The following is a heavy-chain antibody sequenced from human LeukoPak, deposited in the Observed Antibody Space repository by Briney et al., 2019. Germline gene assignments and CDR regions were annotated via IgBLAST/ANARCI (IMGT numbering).Heavy chain of an antibody. J-gene: IGHJ4*02. D-gene: IGHD3-22*01. CDR3: ARDLSASGYYDSSGLFGY. V-gene: IGHV1-46*01. CDR1: GYTFTNYF. Sequence: GASVKVSCKASGYTFTNYFVYWVRQAPGQGLEWMGIINPSGGSTSYAQKFQGRVTMTRDTSTSTVYMELSSLRSEDTAVYYCARDLSASGYYDSSGLFGYWGQGTLVTVSS. CDR2: INPSGGST.